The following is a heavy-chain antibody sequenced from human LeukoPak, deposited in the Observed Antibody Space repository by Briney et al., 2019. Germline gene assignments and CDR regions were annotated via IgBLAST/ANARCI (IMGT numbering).Heavy chain of an antibody. J-gene: IGHJ4*02. Sequence: SETLSLTCTVSGGSISNFYWSWIRQPPGKGLEWIGYVFHTGSTNYNPSLASRVTMSVDTSKNHFSLRLSSVTAADTAVYYCARVYRRLLFDYWGQGTPVTVSS. CDR3: ARVYRRLLFDY. CDR2: VFHTGST. D-gene: IGHD2-8*01. V-gene: IGHV4-59*01. CDR1: GGSISNFY.